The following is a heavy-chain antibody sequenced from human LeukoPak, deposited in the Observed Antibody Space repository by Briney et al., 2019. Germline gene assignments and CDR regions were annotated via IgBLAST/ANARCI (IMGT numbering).Heavy chain of an antibody. CDR1: GGTFSSYA. V-gene: IGHV1-69*06. CDR2: IIPIFGTA. J-gene: IGHJ4*02. Sequence: SVKVSCKASGGTFSSYAISWVRQAPGQGLEWMGGIIPIFGTANYAQKFQGRVTITADKSTSTAYMELSSLRSEDTAVYYCAREEWNLQYSGYDWTYYFDYWGQGTLVAVSS. D-gene: IGHD5-12*01. CDR3: AREEWNLQYSGYDWTYYFDY.